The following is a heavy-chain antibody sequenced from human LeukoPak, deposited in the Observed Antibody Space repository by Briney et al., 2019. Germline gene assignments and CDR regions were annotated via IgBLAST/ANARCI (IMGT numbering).Heavy chain of an antibody. CDR2: ISPYNGNT. D-gene: IGHD4-11*01. J-gene: IGHJ4*02. CDR1: VYTFSNYG. Sequence: GASVKVSCKASVYTFSNYGSSWVRQAPGQGLEWMGWISPYNGNTNHAQKLQGRVTMTTDTSTSTAYMELRSLRSDDTAVYYCARVASNGQFYFDYWGQGTLVTVSS. V-gene: IGHV1-18*01. CDR3: ARVASNGQFYFDY.